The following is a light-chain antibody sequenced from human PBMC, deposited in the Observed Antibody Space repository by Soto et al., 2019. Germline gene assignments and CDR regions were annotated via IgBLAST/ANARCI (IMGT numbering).Light chain of an antibody. CDR3: QQYDGYFPA. CDR1: QSVSKY. CDR2: AAS. J-gene: IGKJ1*01. V-gene: IGKV1-5*01. Sequence: DIQMTPSPSSLSASVGDRVTITCRASQSVSKYLNWYQQKPGKAPKLLIYAASTLESRVPSRFSGSGSGTEFALTISSLRADDFATYYCQQYDGYFPAFGQGTKVDNK.